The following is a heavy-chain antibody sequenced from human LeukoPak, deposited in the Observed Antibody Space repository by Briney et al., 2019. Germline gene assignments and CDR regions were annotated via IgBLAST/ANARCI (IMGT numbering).Heavy chain of an antibody. J-gene: IGHJ4*02. D-gene: IGHD4-11*01. CDR3: ANQYPG. CDR2: ISGDGGTT. CDR1: GFTFSTHA. Sequence: GGSLRLSCAASGFTFSTHAMAWVRQAPGKGLDLVSAISGDGGTTYYADSVKGRFTISRDNSKNTLYLQINSLRAEDTAVYYCANQYPGWGQGTLVTVSS. V-gene: IGHV3-23*01.